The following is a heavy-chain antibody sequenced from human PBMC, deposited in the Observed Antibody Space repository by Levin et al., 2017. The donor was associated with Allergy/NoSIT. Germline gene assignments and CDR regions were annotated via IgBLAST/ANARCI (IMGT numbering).Heavy chain of an antibody. V-gene: IGHV3-74*01. CDR3: ARESGDY. CDR2: INSDGSTK. CDR1: GFTFSTYW. D-gene: IGHD1-26*01. J-gene: IGHJ4*02. Sequence: PGGSLRLSCAASGFTFSTYWMHWVRQAPGMGLVWVSRINSDGSTKNNADSVKGRFTISRDNAKNTLYLQMNSLRAEDTAVYYCARESGDYWGQGTLVTVSS.